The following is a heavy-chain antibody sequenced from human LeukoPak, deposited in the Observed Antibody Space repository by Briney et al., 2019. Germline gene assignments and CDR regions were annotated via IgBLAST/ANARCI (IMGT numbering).Heavy chain of an antibody. J-gene: IGHJ4*02. CDR1: GFTFSSFA. CDR2: ISGGSGST. Sequence: GGSLRLSCVASGFTFSSFAMNWVRQAPGKGLEWVATISGGSGSTYSADSVKGRFTISRDSSRNTLYLQMNSLRAEDTALYYCAKGASPFDYWGQGTLVTVSS. V-gene: IGHV3-23*01. CDR3: AKGASPFDY. D-gene: IGHD2-2*01.